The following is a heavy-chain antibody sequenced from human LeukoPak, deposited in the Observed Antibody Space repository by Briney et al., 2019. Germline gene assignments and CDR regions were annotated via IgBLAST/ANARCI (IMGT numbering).Heavy chain of an antibody. D-gene: IGHD4-23*01. V-gene: IGHV3-15*01. CDR2: IKSKTDGGTT. Sequence: GGSLRLSCAASGFTFSSYGMHWVRQAPGKGLEWVGRIKSKTDGGTTDYAAPVKGRFTISRDDSKNTLYLQMNSLKTEDTAVYYCTTLLPTVVTRDYWGQGTLVTVSS. CDR3: TTLLPTVVTRDY. J-gene: IGHJ4*02. CDR1: GFTFSSYG.